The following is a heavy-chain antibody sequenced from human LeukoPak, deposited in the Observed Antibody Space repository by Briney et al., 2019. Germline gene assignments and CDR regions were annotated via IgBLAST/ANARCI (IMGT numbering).Heavy chain of an antibody. CDR1: GFTVSSNY. V-gene: IGHV3-23*01. CDR3: AKGRLITMIVVAYFDY. J-gene: IGHJ4*02. CDR2: IGGSGGST. Sequence: GGSLRLSCEASGFTVSSNYMSWVRQAPGKGLEWVSAIGGSGGSTYYADSVKGRFTISRDNSTNTLYLQMTSLRADDTAVYYCAKGRLITMIVVAYFDYWGQGTLVTVSS. D-gene: IGHD3-22*01.